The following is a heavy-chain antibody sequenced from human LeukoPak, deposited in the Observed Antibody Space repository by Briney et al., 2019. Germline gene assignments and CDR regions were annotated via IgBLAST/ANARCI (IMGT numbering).Heavy chain of an antibody. Sequence: SETLSLTCTVSGGSISSSSYYWSWIRQPPGKGLEWIGEINHSGSTNYNPSLKSRVTISVDTSKNQFSLKLSSVTAADTAVYYCARADYEEGATVGLFPDYWGQGTLVTVSS. V-gene: IGHV4-39*07. CDR3: ARADYEEGATVGLFPDY. J-gene: IGHJ4*02. CDR2: INHSGST. CDR1: GGSISSSSYY. D-gene: IGHD1-26*01.